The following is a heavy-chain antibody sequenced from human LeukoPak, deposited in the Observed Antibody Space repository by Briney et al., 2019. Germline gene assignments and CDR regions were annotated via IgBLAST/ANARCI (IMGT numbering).Heavy chain of an antibody. V-gene: IGHV3-7*03. D-gene: IGHD6-6*01. CDR1: GFTFSSYW. J-gene: IGHJ6*03. Sequence: GGSLRLSCAASGFTFSSYWMSWVRQAPGKGLEWVATIKQDGSERYYVDSVKGRFTISRDNAKNSLYLQMNSLRAEDTALYYCAREGQAVSSSVPSYSSYYYRDVGGKGPRVTVSS. CDR2: IKQDGSER. CDR3: AREGQAVSSSVPSYSSYYYRDV.